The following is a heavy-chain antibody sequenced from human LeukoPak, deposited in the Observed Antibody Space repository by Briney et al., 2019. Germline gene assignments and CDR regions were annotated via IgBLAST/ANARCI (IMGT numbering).Heavy chain of an antibody. J-gene: IGHJ4*02. Sequence: ASVKVSCKASGYTLTSYVISWVRQAPGQGLEWMGWMNPNSGNSGYAQKLQGRVTIHRNAYISTGYMELSSLRSEDTAVYYCARGRGRGIAAAGLIDYGGQGTLVPVSS. D-gene: IGHD6-13*01. CDR2: MNPNSGNS. V-gene: IGHV1-8*03. CDR3: ARGRGRGIAAAGLIDY. CDR1: GYTLTSYV.